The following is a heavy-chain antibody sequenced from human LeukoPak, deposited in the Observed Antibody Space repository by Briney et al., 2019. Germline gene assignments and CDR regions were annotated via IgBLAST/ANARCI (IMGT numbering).Heavy chain of an antibody. CDR2: IIPIFGTA. CDR1: GGTFSSYA. V-gene: IGHV1-69*13. Sequence: GASVKVSCKASGGTFSSYAISWVRQAPGQGLEWMGGIIPIFGTANYAQKFQGRVTITADESTSTAYMELSSLRSDDTAVYYCARRRGDGNWFDPWGQGTLVTVSS. CDR3: ARRRGDGNWFDP. J-gene: IGHJ5*02. D-gene: IGHD2-21*01.